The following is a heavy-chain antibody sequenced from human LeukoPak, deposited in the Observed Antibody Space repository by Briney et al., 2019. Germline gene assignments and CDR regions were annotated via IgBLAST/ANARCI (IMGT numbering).Heavy chain of an antibody. CDR2: ISSSSSTI. D-gene: IGHD3-22*01. CDR3: ARSITMIVVVPFDY. CDR1: GFTFSSYS. Sequence: GGSLRLSCAASGFTFSSYSMNWVRQAPGKGLEWVSYISSSSSTIYYADSVKGRFTISRDNAKNSLYLQMNSLRAEDTAVCYCARSITMIVVVPFDYWGQGTLVTVSS. V-gene: IGHV3-48*01. J-gene: IGHJ4*02.